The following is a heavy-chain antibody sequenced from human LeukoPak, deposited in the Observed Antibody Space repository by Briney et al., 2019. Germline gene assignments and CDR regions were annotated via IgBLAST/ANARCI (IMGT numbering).Heavy chain of an antibody. V-gene: IGHV1-2*02. CDR2: INPNSGVT. CDR3: ARDACSGGSCHSAFDY. J-gene: IGHJ4*02. CDR1: VYTFTDYY. D-gene: IGHD2-15*01. Sequence: GASVTVSFTASVYTFTDYYMHWVRQAPGQRLEWMGWINPNSGVTNYAQKFQGRVTMTRDTSISTAYMELSRLRSDDTAIYYCARDACSGGSCHSAFDYWGQGTLVTVSS.